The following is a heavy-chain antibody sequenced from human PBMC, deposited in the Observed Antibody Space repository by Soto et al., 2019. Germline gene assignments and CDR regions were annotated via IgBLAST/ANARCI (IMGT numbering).Heavy chain of an antibody. D-gene: IGHD2-2*01. V-gene: IGHV3-23*01. CDR1: GFTFSSYA. CDR3: ASQASDQLLERFDY. J-gene: IGHJ4*02. CDR2: ISGSGGST. Sequence: GALRRSCSASGFTFSSYAMSWVRQAPGKGLEWVSAISGSGGSTYYADSVKGRFTISRDNSKNTLYLQMDSLRAEDTAVYYCASQASDQLLERFDYWGQGTLVTVSS.